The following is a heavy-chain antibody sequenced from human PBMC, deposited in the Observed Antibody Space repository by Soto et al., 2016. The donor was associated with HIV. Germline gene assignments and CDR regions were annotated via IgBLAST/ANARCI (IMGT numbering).Heavy chain of an antibody. J-gene: IGHJ4*02. V-gene: IGHV3-23*01. D-gene: IGHD6-19*01. CDR3: AKDQNPYSSGWYELGYFDY. CDR1: GFTFSSYA. CDR2: ISGSGGST. Sequence: EVQLLESGGGLVQPGGSLRLSCAASGFTFSSYAMSWVRQAPGKGLEWVSAISGSGGSTYYADSVKGRFTISRDNSKNTLYLQMNSLRAEDTAVYYCAKDQNPYSSGWYELGYFDYWGQGTLVTVSS.